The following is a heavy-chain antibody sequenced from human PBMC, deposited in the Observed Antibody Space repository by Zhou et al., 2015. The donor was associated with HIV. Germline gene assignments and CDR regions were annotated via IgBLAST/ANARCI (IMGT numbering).Heavy chain of an antibody. D-gene: IGHD2/OR15-2a*01. J-gene: IGHJ6*02. CDR3: ARRGNSTRTGSPTSRPSYGMDV. V-gene: IGHV1-2*02. CDR2: INPNSGGT. Sequence: QVHLVQSGAEVKKPGASVKVSCKASGYTFSGYYMHWVRQAPGQGLEWMGWINPNSGGTNYAQKFQGRVTMTRDTSINTAYMELSRLRSDDTAVYYCARRGNSTRTGSPTSRPSYGMDVVGPRDHGHRLL. CDR1: GYTFSGYY.